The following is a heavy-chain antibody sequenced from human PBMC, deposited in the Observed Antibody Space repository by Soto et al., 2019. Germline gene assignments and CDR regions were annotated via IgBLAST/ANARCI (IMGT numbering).Heavy chain of an antibody. CDR1: GGTFSSYA. D-gene: IGHD3-9*01. V-gene: IGHV1-69*05. CDR3: ALSGVLTGYYRDYYYYGMDV. CDR2: IIPIFGTA. Sequence: GASVKVSCKASGGTFSSYAISWVRQAPGQGLEWMGGIIPIFGTANYAQKLQGRVTMTTDTSTNTAYMELRSLRSDDTAVYYCALSGVLTGYYRDYYYYGMDVWGQGTTVTVSS. J-gene: IGHJ6*02.